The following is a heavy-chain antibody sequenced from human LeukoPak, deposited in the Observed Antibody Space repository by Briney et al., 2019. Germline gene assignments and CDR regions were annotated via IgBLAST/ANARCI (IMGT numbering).Heavy chain of an antibody. D-gene: IGHD3-3*01. Sequence: TSETLSLTCTVSGGSISSSSYSWGWIRQPPGKGLEWIGSVYYSGSTYYNPSLKSRVTISVDTSKNQFSLKLSSVTAADTAVYYCARARYYDFWSGSIPNAFDIWGQGTMVTVSS. CDR2: VYYSGST. CDR1: GGSISSSSYS. J-gene: IGHJ3*02. CDR3: ARARYYDFWSGSIPNAFDI. V-gene: IGHV4-39*07.